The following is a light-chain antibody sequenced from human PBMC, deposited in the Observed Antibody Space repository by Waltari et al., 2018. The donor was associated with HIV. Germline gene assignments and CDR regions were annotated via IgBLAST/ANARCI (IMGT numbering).Light chain of an antibody. J-gene: IGLJ3*02. CDR2: ENN. Sequence: NFILTQPRSVSESPGKTVTISCTRSSGSITSAYVQWCQQRPGSAPTTVNYENNQIPSGVPDRFSGYIDTSSNSASLSISGLTSEDEADYYCHSHDAHTWVFGGGTKVTVL. CDR3: HSHDAHTWV. CDR1: SGSITSAY. V-gene: IGLV6-57*03.